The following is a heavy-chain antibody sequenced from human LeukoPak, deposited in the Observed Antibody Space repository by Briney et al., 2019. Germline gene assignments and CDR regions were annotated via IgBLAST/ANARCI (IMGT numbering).Heavy chain of an antibody. Sequence: GGSLRLSCATSGFTFSSYEMNWVRQAPGKGLEWISYITTSGNSTYYADSVKGRFTISRDNGKTALSLQMNSLRAEDTAVYYCGVHSATSCYWGQGTLVTVSS. CDR2: ITTSGNST. V-gene: IGHV3-48*03. CDR3: GVHSATSCY. D-gene: IGHD1-26*01. J-gene: IGHJ4*02. CDR1: GFTFSSYE.